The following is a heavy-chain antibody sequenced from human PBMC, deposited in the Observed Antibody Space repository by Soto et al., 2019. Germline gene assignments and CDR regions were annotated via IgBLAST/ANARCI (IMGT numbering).Heavy chain of an antibody. Sequence: GASVKVSCKASGGTFSSCAISWVRQAPGQGLEWMGGIIPIFGTANYAQKFQGRVTITADKSTSTAYMELSSLRSEDTAVYYCARGTVPYYYYGMDVWGRRPTVTVSS. J-gene: IGHJ6*02. CDR1: GGTFSSCA. V-gene: IGHV1-69*06. D-gene: IGHD4-4*01. CDR3: ARGTVPYYYYGMDV. CDR2: IIPIFGTA.